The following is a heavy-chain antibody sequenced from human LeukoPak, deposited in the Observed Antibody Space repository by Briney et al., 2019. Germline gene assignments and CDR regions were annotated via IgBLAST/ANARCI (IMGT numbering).Heavy chain of an antibody. J-gene: IGHJ4*02. Sequence: SVKVSCKASGGTFSSYAISWVRQAPGQGLEWMGRIIPIFGTANYAQKFQGRVTITTDESTSTAYMELSSLRSEDTAVYYCARDERGYSYGYGYYSDYWGQGTLVTVSS. D-gene: IGHD5-18*01. CDR1: GGTFSSYA. V-gene: IGHV1-69*05. CDR2: IIPIFGTA. CDR3: ARDERGYSYGYGYYSDY.